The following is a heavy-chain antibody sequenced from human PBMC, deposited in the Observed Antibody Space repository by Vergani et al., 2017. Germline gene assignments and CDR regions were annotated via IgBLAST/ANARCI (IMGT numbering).Heavy chain of an antibody. CDR1: GFPFSSYE. CDR3: ARDWDYDGAGRTDS. CDR2: ISSSGSTI. J-gene: IGHJ4*02. D-gene: IGHD3-10*01. V-gene: IGHV3-48*03. Sequence: EVQLVESGGGLVQPGGSLRLSCAASGFPFSSYELNWVRQAPGKGLEWVSYISSSGSTIYYATSVKGRFPIYRDNAKNTLYLQMNSLRAEDTAGYYGARDWDYDGAGRTDSWGQGTLVTVSS.